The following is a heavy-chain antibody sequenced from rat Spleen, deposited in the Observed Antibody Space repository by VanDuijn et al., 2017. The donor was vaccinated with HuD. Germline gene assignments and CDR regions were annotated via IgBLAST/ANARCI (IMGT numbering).Heavy chain of an antibody. J-gene: IGHJ2*01. Sequence: EVQLVESGGGLVQPGRSLKLSCAASGFTFSNYDMAWVRQAPTKGLEWVASISPSGGSTYYRDSVKGRFTVSRDNAKSTLYLQMDSLRSEDTATYCCARHYLNYPGITYGFDYWGQGVMVTVSS. V-gene: IGHV5-25*01. D-gene: IGHD1-4*01. CDR3: ARHYLNYPGITYGFDY. CDR2: ISPSGGST. CDR1: GFTFSNYD.